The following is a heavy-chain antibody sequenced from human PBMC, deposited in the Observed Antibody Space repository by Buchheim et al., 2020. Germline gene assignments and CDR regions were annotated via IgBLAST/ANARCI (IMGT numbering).Heavy chain of an antibody. CDR3: ASGWNAIDY. D-gene: IGHD1-1*01. J-gene: IGHJ4*02. CDR2: LYNSGST. CDR1: GGSISSSSFY. V-gene: IGHV4-39*01. Sequence: QLQLQESGPELVKPSETLSLTCNVSGGSISSSSFYWGWMRQPPGKGLEWIGSLYNSGSTYYNSSLKSRVTISVQTSKNQFSLRLTSVTAADTAVYYCASGWNAIDYWGQGTL.